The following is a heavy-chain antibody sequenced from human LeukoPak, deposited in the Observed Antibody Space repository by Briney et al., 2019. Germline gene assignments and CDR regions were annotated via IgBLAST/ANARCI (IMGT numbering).Heavy chain of an antibody. CDR3: ARHRGYDSSGYYLYNWFDP. D-gene: IGHD3-22*01. Sequence: SETLSLTCAVYGGSFSGYYWSWIRQPPGKGLEWIGYIYYSGSTNYNPSLKSRVTISVDTSKNQFSLKLSSVTAADTAVYYCARHRGYDSSGYYLYNWFDPWGQGTLVTVSS. V-gene: IGHV4-59*08. CDR2: IYYSGST. CDR1: GGSFSGYY. J-gene: IGHJ5*02.